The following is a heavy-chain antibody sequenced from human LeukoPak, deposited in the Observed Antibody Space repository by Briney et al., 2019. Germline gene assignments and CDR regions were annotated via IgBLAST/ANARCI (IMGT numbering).Heavy chain of an antibody. J-gene: IGHJ5*02. CDR2: IYYSGST. CDR3: ARHGRAWFGELRWFDP. V-gene: IGHV4-59*01. CDR1: GGSISSYY. Sequence: SETLSLTCTVSGGSISSYYWSWIRQPPGKGLEWIGYIYYSGSTNYNPSLKSRVTISVDTSKNQFSLKLSSVTAADTAVYYCARHGRAWFGELRWFDPWGQGTLVTVSS. D-gene: IGHD3-10*01.